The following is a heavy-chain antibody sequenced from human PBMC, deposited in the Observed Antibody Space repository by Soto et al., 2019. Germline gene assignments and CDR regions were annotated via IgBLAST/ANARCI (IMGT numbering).Heavy chain of an antibody. V-gene: IGHV1-46*01. J-gene: IGHJ6*02. CDR2: INPSGGST. Sequence: QVQLVQSGAEVKKPGASVKVSCKASGYTFTSYYMHWVRQAPGQGLEWMGIINPSGGSTSYAQKFQGRVTMTRETSTSTVYMELSSLRSEDTAVYYCARRRYYGSGSYPDYYYGMDVWGQGTTVTVSS. D-gene: IGHD3-10*01. CDR1: GYTFTSYY. CDR3: ARRRYYGSGSYPDYYYGMDV.